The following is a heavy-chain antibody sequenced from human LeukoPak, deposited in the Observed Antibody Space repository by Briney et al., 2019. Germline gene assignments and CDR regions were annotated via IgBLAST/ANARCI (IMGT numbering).Heavy chain of an antibody. CDR1: GYTFTSYG. J-gene: IGHJ4*02. CDR2: ISAYNGNT. CDR3: ATVNLDYFDSGAFDS. V-gene: IGHV1-18*01. D-gene: IGHD3-22*01. Sequence: ASVKVSCKATGYTFTSYGISWVRQAPGQGLEWMGWISAYNGNTNYAQKFQGRVTMTTDTSTSTAYMELRSLRSDDPAVYYCATVNLDYFDSGAFDSWGQGTLVTVSS.